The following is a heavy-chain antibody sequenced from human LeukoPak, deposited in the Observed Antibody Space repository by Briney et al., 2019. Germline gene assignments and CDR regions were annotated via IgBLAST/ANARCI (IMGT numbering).Heavy chain of an antibody. CDR2: FQYSGNT. CDR3: ARALRRIGPHWFDP. J-gene: IGHJ5*02. D-gene: IGHD2-15*01. Sequence: PSQTLSLTCTLSGGSISIGDYYWSWIRQPPGKGLEWIGYFQYSGNTYYNPSLKSRVTISVDRSKNQFPLKLSSVTAADTAVYYCARALRRIGPHWFDPWGQGTLVTVSS. CDR1: GGSISIGDYY. V-gene: IGHV4-30-4*01.